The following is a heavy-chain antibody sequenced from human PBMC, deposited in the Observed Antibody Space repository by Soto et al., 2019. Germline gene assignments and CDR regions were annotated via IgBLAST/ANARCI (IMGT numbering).Heavy chain of an antibody. CDR1: GGSISSDDYY. J-gene: IGHJ4*02. D-gene: IGHD6-6*01. V-gene: IGHV4-30-4*01. CDR3: ARELSNSPDYFDY. CDR2: IYYSGRT. Sequence: SETLSLTCTVSGGSISSDDYYWSWIRQPPGKGLEWIGYIYYSGRTDYNPSLKSRVIISIDTSKNQFSLNLNSVSAADTAVYYCARELSNSPDYFDYWGQGPLVTAYS.